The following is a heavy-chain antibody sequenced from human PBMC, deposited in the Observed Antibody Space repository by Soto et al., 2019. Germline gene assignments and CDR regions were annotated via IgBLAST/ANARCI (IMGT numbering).Heavy chain of an antibody. Sequence: PSQTLSLTCAISGDSVSSNSAAWNWIRQSPSRGLELLGRTYYRSKWYNDYAVSEKSRITINPGTSKNQFSLKLNSVTPEDTAGYYYARAERYTYAYWGKGTRVTVSS. CDR1: GDSVSSNSAA. J-gene: IGHJ4*02. CDR2: TYYRSKWYN. D-gene: IGHD5-18*01. V-gene: IGHV6-1*01. CDR3: ARAERYTYAY.